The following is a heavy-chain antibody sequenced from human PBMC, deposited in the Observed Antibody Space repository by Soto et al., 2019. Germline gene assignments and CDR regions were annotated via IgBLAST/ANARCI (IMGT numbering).Heavy chain of an antibody. V-gene: IGHV1-18*01. CDR1: GYTFTSYG. Sequence: QVQLVQSGAEVKKPGASVKVSCKASGYTFTSYGISWVRQAPGQGLEWMGWISAYNGNTNYAQKLQGRVTMTTDTSTRTAYMGRRSLRSDDTAVYYCASEGQDVVVTARNHPPVWFDPWGQGTLVTVSS. D-gene: IGHD2-21*02. CDR3: ASEGQDVVVTARNHPPVWFDP. CDR2: ISAYNGNT. J-gene: IGHJ5*02.